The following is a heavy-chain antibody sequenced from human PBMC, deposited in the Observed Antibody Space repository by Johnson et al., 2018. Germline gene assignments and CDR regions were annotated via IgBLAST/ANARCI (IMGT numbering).Heavy chain of an antibody. Sequence: VQLQESGGGLVQPGGSLRLSCAASGFTFRTYWMHWVRHIPGKGLVWVSSISCNSGNIGCADSVKGRFTIPRDNAKNSLYLQMNSLRAEDTALYYCARTYSSSWLDYWGHGTLVTVSS. V-gene: IGHV3-74*01. CDR2: ISCNSGNI. D-gene: IGHD6-13*01. CDR3: ARTYSSSWLDY. J-gene: IGHJ4*01. CDR1: GFTFRTYW.